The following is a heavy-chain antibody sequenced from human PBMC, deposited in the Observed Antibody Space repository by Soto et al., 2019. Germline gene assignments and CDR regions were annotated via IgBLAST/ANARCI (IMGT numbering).Heavy chain of an antibody. D-gene: IGHD3-9*01. CDR2: ISYDGSNK. CDR3: AKDASRDILTGYSPYYYYGMDV. Sequence: PGGSLRLSCAASGFTFSSYGMHLVRQAPGKGLEWVAVISYDGSNKYYADSVKGRFTISRDNSKKTLYLQMNSLRAEDTAVYYCAKDASRDILTGYSPYYYYGMDVWGQGTTVTVSS. J-gene: IGHJ6*02. CDR1: GFTFSSYG. V-gene: IGHV3-30*18.